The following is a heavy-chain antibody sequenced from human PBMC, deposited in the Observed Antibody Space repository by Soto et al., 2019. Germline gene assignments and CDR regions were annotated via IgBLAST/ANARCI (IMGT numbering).Heavy chain of an antibody. CDR2: VCNGSSNI. CDR1: GFTFSSYA. Sequence: GGSLRLSCAASGFTFSSYAMHWVRQSPGKGLEWVAVVCNGSSNIYYADSVKGRFTIPRDNAKNSLYLQMNSLRDEDTAVYYYARYFDWLLPHYYYGMDVWGQGTTVTVSS. V-gene: IGHV3-33*08. CDR3: ARYFDWLLPHYYYGMDV. D-gene: IGHD3-9*01. J-gene: IGHJ6*02.